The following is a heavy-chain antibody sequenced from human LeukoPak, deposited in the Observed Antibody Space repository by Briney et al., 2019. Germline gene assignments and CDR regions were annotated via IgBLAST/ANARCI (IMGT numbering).Heavy chain of an antibody. Sequence: AGGSLRLSCAASGFTFSSYAMSWVRQAPGKGLKWVSAISGSGGSTYYADSVKGRFTISRDNSKNTLYLQMNSLRAEDTAVYYCAKIRVVVPAAIGYWGQGTLVTVSS. CDR3: AKIRVVVPAAIGY. J-gene: IGHJ4*02. V-gene: IGHV3-23*01. D-gene: IGHD2-2*02. CDR1: GFTFSSYA. CDR2: ISGSGGST.